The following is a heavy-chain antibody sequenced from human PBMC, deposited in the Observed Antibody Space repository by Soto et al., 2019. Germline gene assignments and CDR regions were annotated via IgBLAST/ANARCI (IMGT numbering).Heavy chain of an antibody. Sequence: GASVKVSCKASGGTFSSYAISWVRQAPGQGLEWMGGIIPIFGTANYAQKFQGRVTITADESTSTAYMELSSLRSEDTAVYYCARALTHVDTAMVPLSYWGQGTLVTVSS. V-gene: IGHV1-69*13. J-gene: IGHJ4*02. D-gene: IGHD5-18*01. CDR2: IIPIFGTA. CDR3: ARALTHVDTAMVPLSY. CDR1: GGTFSSYA.